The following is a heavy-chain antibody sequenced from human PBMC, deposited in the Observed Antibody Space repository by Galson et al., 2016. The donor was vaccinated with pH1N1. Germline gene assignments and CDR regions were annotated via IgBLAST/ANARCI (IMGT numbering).Heavy chain of an antibody. CDR2: IIPILNTA. CDR3: AREDYYDTDLSDWYFDL. D-gene: IGHD3-22*01. V-gene: IGHV1-69*06. J-gene: IGHJ2*01. Sequence: SVKVSCKASGGTFGSYGINWVRQAPGQGLEWMGGIIPILNTAKYAQNFQGRVTITADKSTTTAYMELSSLRSGDTAVYFCAREDYYDTDLSDWYFDLWGRGTLLTVSS. CDR1: GGTFGSYG.